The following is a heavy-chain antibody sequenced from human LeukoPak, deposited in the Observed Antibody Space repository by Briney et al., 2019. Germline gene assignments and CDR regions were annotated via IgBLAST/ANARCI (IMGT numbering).Heavy chain of an antibody. D-gene: IGHD2-15*01. Sequence: GGSLRLSCAASGFTVSSNYMSWVRQAPGKGLEWVSVIYSGGSTYYADSVKGRFTISRHSSKNTLYLQMNNLRAEDTAVYYCARSGYCSGGSCYPSDAFDIWGQGTMVTVSS. V-gene: IGHV3-53*04. CDR3: ARSGYCSGGSCYPSDAFDI. J-gene: IGHJ3*02. CDR2: IYSGGST. CDR1: GFTVSSNY.